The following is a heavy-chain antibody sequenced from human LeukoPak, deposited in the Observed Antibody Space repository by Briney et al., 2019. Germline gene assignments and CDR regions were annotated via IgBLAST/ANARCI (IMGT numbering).Heavy chain of an antibody. Sequence: DPGGSLRLSCAASVFSFTIYAMSWVRQAPGKGLEWVSAISPGGDTIYYLDSVKGRFTISRDNSKNTLDLQMNSLRAEDTAVYYCARRATVVGPAPFDHWGQGTLVTVSS. CDR1: VFSFTIYA. V-gene: IGHV3-23*01. CDR2: ISPGGDTI. CDR3: ARRATVVGPAPFDH. D-gene: IGHD4-23*01. J-gene: IGHJ4*02.